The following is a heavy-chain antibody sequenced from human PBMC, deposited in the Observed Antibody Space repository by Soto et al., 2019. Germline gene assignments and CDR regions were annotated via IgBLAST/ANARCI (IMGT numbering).Heavy chain of an antibody. CDR3: AKSRRDGYNNGAFDI. Sequence: GGSLRLSCAASGFTFDDYAMHWVRQAPGKGLEWVSGISWNSGSIGYADSVKGRFTISRDNAKNSLYLQMNSLRAEDTALYYCAKSRRDGYNNGAFDIWGQGTMVTVSS. CDR2: ISWNSGSI. D-gene: IGHD5-12*01. CDR1: GFTFDDYA. V-gene: IGHV3-9*01. J-gene: IGHJ3*02.